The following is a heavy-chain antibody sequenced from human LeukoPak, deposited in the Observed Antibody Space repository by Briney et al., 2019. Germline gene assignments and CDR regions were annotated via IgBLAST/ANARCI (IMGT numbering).Heavy chain of an antibody. V-gene: IGHV3-23*01. CDR3: ANDGNYFDC. CDR2: ISGSGSSI. Sequence: GGSLRLSCVASEFTFSAYGMSWVRQAPGTGLEWVSSISGSGSSIHYKESVRGRFTISRDNSKNTLYLQMNSLRAEDTAVYYCANDGNYFDCWGQGTLVTVSS. D-gene: IGHD1-26*01. CDR1: EFTFSAYG. J-gene: IGHJ4*02.